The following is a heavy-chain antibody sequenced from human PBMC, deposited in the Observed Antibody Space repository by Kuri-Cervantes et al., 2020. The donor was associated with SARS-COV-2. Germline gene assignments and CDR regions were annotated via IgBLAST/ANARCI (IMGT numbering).Heavy chain of an antibody. V-gene: IGHV3-74*01. CDR3: ARETYYYDSSGYADAFDI. J-gene: IGHJ3*02. CDR2: INPDGSYT. CDR1: GFTFSGHW. Sequence: GGSLRLSCAASGFTFSGHWIHWVRQAPGKGLVWVSRINPDGSYTNNADSVKGRFTLSRDNAKNSLYLQMNSLRAEDTAVYYCARETYYYDSSGYADAFDIWGQGTMVTVSS. D-gene: IGHD3-22*01.